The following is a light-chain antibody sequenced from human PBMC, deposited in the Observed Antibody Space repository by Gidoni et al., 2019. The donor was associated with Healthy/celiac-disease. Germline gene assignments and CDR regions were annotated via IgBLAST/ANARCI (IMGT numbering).Light chain of an antibody. V-gene: IGKV3-15*01. J-gene: IGKJ1*01. Sequence: EIVMTQSAATRSVSPGDSASLCCRASHSVSSNFAWYQQNPGQAPRLLIYGAATRATGIPARFSGSGSGTEFTLTISSLQSEDFAVYYCQQYNNWPRTFGQGTKVEIK. CDR3: QQYNNWPRT. CDR2: GAA. CDR1: HSVSSN.